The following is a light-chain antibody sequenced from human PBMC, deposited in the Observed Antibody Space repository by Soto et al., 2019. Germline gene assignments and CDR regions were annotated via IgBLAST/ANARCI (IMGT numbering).Light chain of an antibody. V-gene: IGKV3-20*01. Sequence: EIVLTQSPATLSLSPGARATLSCGASQSVTGNYLAWFQQRPSQAPRLLIYGASTRASGIPDRFSGSGSGTDFTLIISRLEPEDFAVYYCQQYGSTPRTFGGGTNVEIK. J-gene: IGKJ4*01. CDR1: QSVTGNY. CDR2: GAS. CDR3: QQYGSTPRT.